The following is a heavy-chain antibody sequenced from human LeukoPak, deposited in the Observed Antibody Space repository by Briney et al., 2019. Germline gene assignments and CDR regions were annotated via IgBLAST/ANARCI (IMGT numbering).Heavy chain of an antibody. CDR2: INTDGSST. CDR3: AKDGYYDSSGYLDY. Sequence: GGSLRLSCSASGFTLSSYWMHWVRQAPGKGLVWVSRINTDGSSTNYADSVKGRFTISRDNAKNSLYLQMNSLRAEDMALYYCAKDGYYDSSGYLDYWGQGTLVTVSS. D-gene: IGHD3-22*01. J-gene: IGHJ4*02. CDR1: GFTLSSYW. V-gene: IGHV3-74*01.